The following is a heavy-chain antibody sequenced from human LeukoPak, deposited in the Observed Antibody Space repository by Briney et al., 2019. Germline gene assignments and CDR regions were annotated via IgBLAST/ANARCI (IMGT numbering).Heavy chain of an antibody. CDR1: GFTFSSYA. CDR3: ARDRGSSYLRY. CDR2: ISGSGGST. Sequence: GGSLRLSCAASGFTFSSYAMSWVRQAPGKGLEWVSAISGSGGSTYYADSVKGRFTISRDNSKNTLYLQMNSLRAEDTAVYYCARDRGSSYLRYWGQGTLVTVSS. J-gene: IGHJ4*02. D-gene: IGHD6-6*01. V-gene: IGHV3-23*01.